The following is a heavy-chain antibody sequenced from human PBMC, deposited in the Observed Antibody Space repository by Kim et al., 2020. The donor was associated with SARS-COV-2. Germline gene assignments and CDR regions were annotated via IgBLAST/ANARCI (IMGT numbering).Heavy chain of an antibody. CDR3: ARAQVSRLFDY. CDR2: T. V-gene: IGHV4-34*09. J-gene: IGHJ4*02. Sequence: TNHNPARKSRVTISVDTSKNQFSLKLSSVTAADTAVYYCARAQVSRLFDYWGQGTLVTVSS.